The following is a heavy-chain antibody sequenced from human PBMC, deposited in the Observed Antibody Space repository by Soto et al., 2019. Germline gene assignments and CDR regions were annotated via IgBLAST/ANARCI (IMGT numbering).Heavy chain of an antibody. CDR1: GGTFSSYA. CDR3: ARTVTTLQDYYYYGMDV. Sequence: SVKVSCKASGGTFSSYAISWVRQAPGQGLEWMGGIIPIFGTANYAQKFQGRVTITADESTSTAYMELSSLRSEDTAVYYCARTVTTLQDYYYYGMDVWGQGTTVTVSS. D-gene: IGHD4-17*01. CDR2: IIPIFGTA. J-gene: IGHJ6*02. V-gene: IGHV1-69*13.